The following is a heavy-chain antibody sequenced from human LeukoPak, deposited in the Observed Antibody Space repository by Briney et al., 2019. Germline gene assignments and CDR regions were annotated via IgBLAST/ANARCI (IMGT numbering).Heavy chain of an antibody. D-gene: IGHD5-18*01. Sequence: GGSLRLSCAASGFTVSSNYMSWVRQAPGKGLEWVSSISSSSSYIYYADSVKGRFTISRDNAKNSLYLQMNSLRAEDTAVYYCARDPGRIQLWPRGYWGQGTLVTVSS. CDR2: ISSSSSYI. CDR1: GFTVSSNY. CDR3: ARDPGRIQLWPRGY. V-gene: IGHV3-21*01. J-gene: IGHJ4*02.